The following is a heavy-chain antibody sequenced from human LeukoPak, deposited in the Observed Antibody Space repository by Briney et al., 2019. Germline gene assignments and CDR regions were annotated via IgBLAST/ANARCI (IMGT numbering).Heavy chain of an antibody. V-gene: IGHV3-48*01. D-gene: IGHD3-3*01. Sequence: GGSLRLSCAASGFTFSSYSMNWVRQAPGKGLEWVSHIGGSGTTIYYADSVKGRFTISRDNAKKLLFLQMSNLRAEDTAVYYCAVYYDFWSGYYPFDYWGQGTLVTVSS. J-gene: IGHJ4*02. CDR1: GFTFSSYS. CDR2: IGGSGTTI. CDR3: AVYYDFWSGYYPFDY.